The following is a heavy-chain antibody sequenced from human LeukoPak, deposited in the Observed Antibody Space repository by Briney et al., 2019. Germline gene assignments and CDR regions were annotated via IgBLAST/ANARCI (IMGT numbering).Heavy chain of an antibody. CDR1: GYTFTSYG. V-gene: IGHV1-18*01. D-gene: IGHD3-22*01. Sequence: ASVKVSCKASGYTFTSYGISWVRQAPGQGLEWMGWISAYNGNTNYAQKLQGRVTMTTDTSTSTAYMELRSLRSDDTAVYYCARNGDYYDSSGYEYYFDYWGQGTLVTVSS. CDR2: ISAYNGNT. CDR3: ARNGDYYDSSGYEYYFDY. J-gene: IGHJ4*02.